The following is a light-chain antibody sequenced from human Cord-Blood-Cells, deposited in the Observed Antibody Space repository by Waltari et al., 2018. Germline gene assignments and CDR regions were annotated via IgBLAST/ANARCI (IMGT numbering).Light chain of an antibody. CDR1: QSISSW. V-gene: IGKV1-5*03. J-gene: IGKJ2*01. CDR2: KAS. Sequence: DIQMTQPPSTLPPSVGDRVTITCRASQSISSWLAWYQQKPGKAPKLLIYKASSLESGVPSRFSGSGSGTEFTLTISSLQPDDFATYYCQQYNSSFGQGTKLEIK. CDR3: QQYNSS.